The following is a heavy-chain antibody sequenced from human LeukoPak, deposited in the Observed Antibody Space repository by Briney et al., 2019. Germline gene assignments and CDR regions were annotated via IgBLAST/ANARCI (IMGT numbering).Heavy chain of an antibody. CDR1: GGTFSSYT. CDR3: ASGRYHYDSSGYSDY. D-gene: IGHD3-22*01. CDR2: IIPILGIA. V-gene: IGHV1-69*02. J-gene: IGHJ4*02. Sequence: SVTVSCKASGGTFSSYTISWVRQAPGQGLEWMGRIIPILGIANYAQKFQGRVTITADKSTSTAYMELSSLRSEDTAVYYCASGRYHYDSSGYSDYWGQGTLVTVSS.